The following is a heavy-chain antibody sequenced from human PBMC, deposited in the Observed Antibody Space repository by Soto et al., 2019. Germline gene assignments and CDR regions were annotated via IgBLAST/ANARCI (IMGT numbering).Heavy chain of an antibody. D-gene: IGHD2-15*01. CDR3: ARDTPYCSGGSCYSWNYYYYYMDV. J-gene: IGHJ6*03. Sequence: GGSLRLSCAASGFTFSSYWMSWVRQAPGKGLEWVANIKQDGSEKYYVDSVKGRFTISRDNAKNSLYLQMNSLRAEDTAVYYCARDTPYCSGGSCYSWNYYYYYMDVWGKGTTVTVSS. CDR1: GFTFSSYW. V-gene: IGHV3-7*01. CDR2: IKQDGSEK.